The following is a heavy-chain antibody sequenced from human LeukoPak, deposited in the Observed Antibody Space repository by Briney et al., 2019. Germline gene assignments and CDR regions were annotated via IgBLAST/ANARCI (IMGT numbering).Heavy chain of an antibody. CDR3: ASDPGGRFDP. D-gene: IGHD3-16*01. V-gene: IGHV3-21*01. Sequence: GGSLRLSCAASRFTFSAYTMNWVRQAPGQGLEWVSSISSSSNYIYYADSVKGRFTISRDNAKNSLFLQMNSLRAEDTAVYYCASDPGGRFDPWGQGTLVTVSS. J-gene: IGHJ5*02. CDR2: ISSSSNYI. CDR1: RFTFSAYT.